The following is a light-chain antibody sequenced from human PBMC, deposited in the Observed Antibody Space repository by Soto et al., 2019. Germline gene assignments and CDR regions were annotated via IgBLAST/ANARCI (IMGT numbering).Light chain of an antibody. CDR1: QSISTW. Sequence: DIQLPQSPSTLSASVGYRFTITCRASQSISTWLAWYQQKSGKAPKLLIYDASKVETGVPSRFTGSGSGTEFTLTISNLQPDDFATYYCQHYKSYSPWTFGQGTTGDIK. CDR3: QHYKSYSPWT. V-gene: IGKV1-5*01. J-gene: IGKJ1*01. CDR2: DAS.